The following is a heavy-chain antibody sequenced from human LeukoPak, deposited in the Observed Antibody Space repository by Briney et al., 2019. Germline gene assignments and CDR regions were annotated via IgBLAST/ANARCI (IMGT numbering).Heavy chain of an antibody. V-gene: IGHV3-33*01. CDR3: VRVSRNSNYFYYFDW. Sequence: PGGSRTPAWPPFAFIFSDFSIHWVRQLPGRGRGWVAAIWYARIHKYYADSVKARFTISRDNSKTTLYLQMSSLSAEHTAVYYCVRVSRNSNYFYYFDWWGQGVLVTVSS. CDR1: AFIFSDFS. D-gene: IGHD4-11*01. CDR2: IWYARIHK. J-gene: IGHJ4*02.